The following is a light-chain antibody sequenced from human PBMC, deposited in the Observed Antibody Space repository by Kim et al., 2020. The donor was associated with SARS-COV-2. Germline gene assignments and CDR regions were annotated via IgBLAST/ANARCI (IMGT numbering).Light chain of an antibody. Sequence: ASVKLTCTLSSGHSSYAIAWHQQHPEKGPRYLMKVNSDGSHSKGDGIPDRFSGSSSGAERYLTISSLQSEGEADYYCQTWDTGSWVFGGGTQLTVL. V-gene: IGLV4-69*01. CDR3: QTWDTGSWV. CDR2: VNSDGSH. J-gene: IGLJ3*02. CDR1: SGHSSYA.